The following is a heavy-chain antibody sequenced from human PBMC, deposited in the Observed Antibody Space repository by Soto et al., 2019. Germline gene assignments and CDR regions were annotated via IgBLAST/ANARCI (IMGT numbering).Heavy chain of an antibody. CDR2: IIPIFGTA. CDR1: GGTFSSYA. Sequence: ASVKVSCKASGGTFSSYAISWVRQAPGQGLEWMGGIIPIFGTANYAQKFQGRVTITADKSTSTAYMELSSLRSEDTAVYYCARDNWNVPGGYYFDYWGQGTLVTVSS. D-gene: IGHD1-20*01. J-gene: IGHJ4*02. CDR3: ARDNWNVPGGYYFDY. V-gene: IGHV1-69*06.